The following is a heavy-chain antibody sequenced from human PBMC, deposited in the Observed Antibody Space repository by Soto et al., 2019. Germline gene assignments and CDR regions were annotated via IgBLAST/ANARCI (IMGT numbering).Heavy chain of an antibody. CDR1: GGTFSSYT. CDR3: ARGVGFGEPERDY. J-gene: IGHJ4*02. CDR2: IIPILGIA. Sequence: QVQLVQSGAEVKKPGSSVKVSCKASGGTFSSYTISWVRQAPGQGLEWMGRIIPILGIANYAQKFQGRVTITADKSTSTAYMELSSLRSEDTPVYYCARGVGFGEPERDYWGQGTLVTVSS. V-gene: IGHV1-69*02. D-gene: IGHD3-10*01.